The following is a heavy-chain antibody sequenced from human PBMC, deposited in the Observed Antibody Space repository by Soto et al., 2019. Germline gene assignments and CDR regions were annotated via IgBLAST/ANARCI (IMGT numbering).Heavy chain of an antibody. V-gene: IGHV1-46*01. CDR1: GYTFTSYY. Sequence: AASVKVSCKASGYTFTSYYMHWVRQAPGQGLEWMGIINPSGGSTSYAQKFQGRVTMTRDTSTSTVYMELSSLRSEDTAVYYCARDFREYYYDSSGYYSPLDYWGQGTLVTVSS. D-gene: IGHD3-22*01. CDR3: ARDFREYYYDSSGYYSPLDY. CDR2: INPSGGST. J-gene: IGHJ4*02.